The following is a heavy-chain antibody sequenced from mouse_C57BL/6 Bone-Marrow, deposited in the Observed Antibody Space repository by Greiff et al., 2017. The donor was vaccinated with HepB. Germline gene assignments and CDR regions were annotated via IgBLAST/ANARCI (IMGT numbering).Heavy chain of an antibody. CDR1: GYTFTGYW. J-gene: IGHJ3*01. CDR3: ASQGGSFNWAWFAY. Sequence: QVQLQQSGAELLKPGASVKLSCKATGYTFTGYWIEWVKQRPGHGLEWIGEILPGSGSTNYNEKFKGKATFTADTSANTAYMQLSSLTTEDSAIYYCASQGGSFNWAWFAYWGQGTLVTVSA. V-gene: IGHV1-9*01. D-gene: IGHD4-1*02. CDR2: ILPGSGST.